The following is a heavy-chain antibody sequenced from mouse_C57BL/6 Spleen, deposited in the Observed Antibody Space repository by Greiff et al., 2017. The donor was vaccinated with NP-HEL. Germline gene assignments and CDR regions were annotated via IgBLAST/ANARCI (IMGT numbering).Heavy chain of an antibody. Sequence: VQLQQPGAELVKPGASVKLSCKASGYTFTSYWMHWVKQRPGRGLEWIGRIDSNSGGTKYNEKFKSKATLTVDKPSSTAYMQLSSLTSEDSAVYYCARRGIYDGYSFAYWGQGTLVTVSA. CDR2: IDSNSGGT. J-gene: IGHJ3*01. V-gene: IGHV1-72*01. CDR1: GYTFTSYW. CDR3: ARRGIYDGYSFAY. D-gene: IGHD2-3*01.